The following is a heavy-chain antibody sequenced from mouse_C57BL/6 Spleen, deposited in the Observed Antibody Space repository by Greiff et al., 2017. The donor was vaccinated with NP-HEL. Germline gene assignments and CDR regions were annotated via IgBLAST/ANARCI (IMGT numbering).Heavy chain of an antibody. V-gene: IGHV1-52*01. CDR1: GYTFTSYW. J-gene: IGHJ2*01. CDR3: ARGGAGTSGFDY. D-gene: IGHD4-1*01. CDR2: IDPSDSET. Sequence: VQLQQSGAELVRPGSSVKLSCKASGYTFTSYWMHWVKQRPIQGLEWIGNIDPSDSETHYNQKFKDKATLTVDKSSSTAYMQLSSLTSEDSAVYYCARGGAGTSGFDYWGQGTTLTVSS.